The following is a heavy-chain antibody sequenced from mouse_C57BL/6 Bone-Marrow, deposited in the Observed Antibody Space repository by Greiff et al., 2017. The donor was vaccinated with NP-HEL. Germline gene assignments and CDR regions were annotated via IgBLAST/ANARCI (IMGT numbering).Heavy chain of an antibody. CDR3: APITTVVAYYYAMDY. CDR1: GYTFTSYG. D-gene: IGHD1-1*01. J-gene: IGHJ4*01. CDR2: IYPRSGNT. V-gene: IGHV1-81*01. Sequence: VKVVESGAELARPGASVKLSCKASGYTFTSYGISWVKQRTGQGLEWIGEIYPRSGNTYYNEKFKGKATLTADKSSSTAYMELRSLTSEDSAVYFCAPITTVVAYYYAMDYWGQGTSVTVSS.